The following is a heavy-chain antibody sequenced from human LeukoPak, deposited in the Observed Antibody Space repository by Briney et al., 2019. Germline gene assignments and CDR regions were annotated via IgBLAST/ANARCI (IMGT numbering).Heavy chain of an antibody. CDR3: AKLGRYQKPLDDY. V-gene: IGHV3-23*01. CDR1: GFTFRSYF. D-gene: IGHD2-2*01. J-gene: IGHJ4*02. Sequence: GGSLRLSCAASGFTFRSYFMTWVRQAPGKGLEWVSDISDDGGSPYYADFVKGRFTVSRDNSKNTLFLQMHSLRGDDTAIYYCAKLGRYQKPLDDYWGQGTPGTVPS. CDR2: ISDDGGSP.